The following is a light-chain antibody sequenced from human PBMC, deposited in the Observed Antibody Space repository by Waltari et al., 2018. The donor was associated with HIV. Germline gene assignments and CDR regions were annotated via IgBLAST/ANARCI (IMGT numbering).Light chain of an antibody. Sequence: QSVLTQPPSASGTPGQRVTISCSGSSSHIGSNTVNWYQQVPGTAPKLLIYSNDQRPSGFPDRFSGSKSGTSASLAISGLQSEDEADYYCAAWDDSLDGFVFGTGTKVTVL. CDR2: SND. CDR1: SSHIGSNT. V-gene: IGLV1-44*01. J-gene: IGLJ1*01. CDR3: AAWDDSLDGFV.